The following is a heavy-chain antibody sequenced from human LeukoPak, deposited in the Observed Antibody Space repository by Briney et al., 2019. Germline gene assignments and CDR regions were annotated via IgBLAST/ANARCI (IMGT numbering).Heavy chain of an antibody. V-gene: IGHV3-11*01. D-gene: IGHD2-2*01. CDR2: ISSSGSII. Sequence: GGSLRLSCAASGFTFSDYYMSWIRQAPGKGLEWVSYISSSGSIIYYADSVKGRFTISRDNSKNTLYLQMNSLRAEDTAVYYCAKGRVAILGYCSSTSCSTPFDYWGQGTLVTVSS. J-gene: IGHJ4*02. CDR1: GFTFSDYY. CDR3: AKGRVAILGYCSSTSCSTPFDY.